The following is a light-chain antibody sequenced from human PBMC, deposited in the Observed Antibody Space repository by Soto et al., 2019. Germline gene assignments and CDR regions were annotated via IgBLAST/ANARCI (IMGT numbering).Light chain of an antibody. CDR1: QSVSSSY. J-gene: IGKJ2*01. V-gene: IGKV3-20*01. CDR3: QQFGNSPYT. CDR2: GAS. Sequence: ELVLTQSPGTLSLSPGERATLSCRASQSVSSSYLAWYHQKPGQTPRLLIYGASIRATGIPDRFSGSGSGTDFPLTISRLEHEDFAVYYCQQFGNSPYTFGQGTQLDIK.